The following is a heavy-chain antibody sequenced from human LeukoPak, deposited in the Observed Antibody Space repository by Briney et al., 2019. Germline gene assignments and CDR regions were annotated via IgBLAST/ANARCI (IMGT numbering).Heavy chain of an antibody. Sequence: PGGSLRLSCAASGLTFSNAWMSWVRQAPGKGLEWVGRIKSKTDGATTDYSAPVKGRFTISRDDSQNTLYLQMNSLRAEDTAVYYCAKAGDSSGWYDPLDYWGQGTLVTVSS. J-gene: IGHJ4*02. CDR3: AKAGDSSGWYDPLDY. CDR2: IKSKTDGATT. CDR1: GLTFSNAW. D-gene: IGHD6-19*01. V-gene: IGHV3-15*01.